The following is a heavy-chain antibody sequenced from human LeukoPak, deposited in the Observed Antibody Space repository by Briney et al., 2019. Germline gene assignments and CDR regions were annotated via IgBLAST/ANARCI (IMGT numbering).Heavy chain of an antibody. CDR2: INPNSGVT. J-gene: IGHJ4*02. CDR1: GGTFSSHA. CDR3: ARDYQTEAPDY. V-gene: IGHV1-2*02. Sequence: GASVKVSCKASGGTFSSHAISWVRQAPGQGLEWMGWINPNSGVTDYAQKFQGRVTMTRDTSISTAYMELSRLSSDDTAVYYCARDYQTEAPDYWGQGTLVTVSS.